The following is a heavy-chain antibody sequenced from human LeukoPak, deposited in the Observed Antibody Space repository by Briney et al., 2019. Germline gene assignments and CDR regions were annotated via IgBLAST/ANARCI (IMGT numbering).Heavy chain of an antibody. CDR3: ARDTVNGPFVISLDY. D-gene: IGHD2-8*01. CDR1: GFSFSSYE. CDR2: ISSGGNTK. V-gene: IGHV3-48*03. Sequence: GGSLRLSCAASGFSFSSYEMNWVRQAQGKGLEWVSHISSGGNTKYYVDSVRGRFSMYRDNDKNLLFLQMNSLRAEDTAVYYCARDTVNGPFVISLDYWGQGALVTVSS. J-gene: IGHJ4*02.